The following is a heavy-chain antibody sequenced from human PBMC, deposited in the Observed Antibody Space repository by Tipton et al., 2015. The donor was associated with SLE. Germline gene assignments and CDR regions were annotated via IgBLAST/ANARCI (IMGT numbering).Heavy chain of an antibody. CDR3: AKVTRGIAARPSDS. J-gene: IGHJ4*02. V-gene: IGHV1-2*02. D-gene: IGHD6-6*01. Sequence: QSGAEVRRPGASVKVSCKASGFTFRSHYMHWVRQAPGQGLEWMGWFYPNSGGTNYAQKFQGRVTMTWDTSISTASMELRSLRSDDTAIYYCAKVTRGIAARPSDSWGQGTLVTVSS. CDR1: GFTFRSHY. CDR2: FYPNSGGT.